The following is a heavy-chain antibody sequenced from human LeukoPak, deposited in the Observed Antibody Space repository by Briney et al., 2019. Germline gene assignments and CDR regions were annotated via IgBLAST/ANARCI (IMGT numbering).Heavy chain of an antibody. Sequence: SETLPLTCTVSGGSITSGTYYWPWIRQPAGKGLEWIGRIYTSGSTNYNPSLKSRVTISIDTSKNQFSLNLTSVTAADTAVYYCARAFHCSSTSCYTRGLDYWGQGTLVTVSS. J-gene: IGHJ4*02. V-gene: IGHV4-61*02. CDR3: ARAFHCSSTSCYTRGLDY. CDR2: IYTSGST. D-gene: IGHD2-2*02. CDR1: GGSITSGTYY.